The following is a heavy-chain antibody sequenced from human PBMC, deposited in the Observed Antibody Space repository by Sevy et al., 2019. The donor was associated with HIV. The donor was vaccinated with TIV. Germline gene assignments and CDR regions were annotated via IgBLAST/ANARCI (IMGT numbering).Heavy chain of an antibody. CDR3: AVGTGNSDFDY. CDR1: GFTFSEAW. V-gene: IGHV3-15*01. CDR2: IQSKTDAATR. D-gene: IGHD1-26*01. Sequence: AGSLRLSCAASGFTFSEAWMSWVRQAPGKELEWVGRIQSKTDAATRDFAAPVRGRFSISRDDSANTVYLVMNNLKPEDTGVYYCAVGTGNSDFDYWGQGTLVTVSS. J-gene: IGHJ4*02.